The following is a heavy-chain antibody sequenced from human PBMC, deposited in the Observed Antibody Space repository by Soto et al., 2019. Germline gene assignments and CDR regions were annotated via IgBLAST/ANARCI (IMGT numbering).Heavy chain of an antibody. V-gene: IGHV3-23*01. D-gene: IGHD2-21*01. J-gene: IGHJ5*02. Sequence: EVQLLESGGTLVQPGESLRLSCEVSGFSFSSFAMNWVRQAPGEGLEWVSSIRGTATSYADSVKGRFTISSDNSKDTVYLEMNTLRGEDTAVYYCAKGAVLMTTSGWWCNWFDHWGQGTLVIVSS. CDR1: GFSFSSFA. CDR3: AKGAVLMTTSGWWCNWFDH. CDR2: IRGTAT.